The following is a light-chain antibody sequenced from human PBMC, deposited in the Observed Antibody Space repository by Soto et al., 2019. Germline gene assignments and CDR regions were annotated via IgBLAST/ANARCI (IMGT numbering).Light chain of an antibody. J-gene: IGKJ2*01. CDR1: QSILYSSNNKNL. V-gene: IGKV4-1*01. CDR3: QQYYRPPRYT. CDR2: WAS. Sequence: DIVMTQSPEYLAVSLGERATINCRSSQSILYSSNNKNLIAWYQQKPGQPPKLLIYWASTRQSGVPDRFSGSGSVRAFSLTISSLQAEDVAVYYCQQYYRPPRYTFGQGTRLAIK.